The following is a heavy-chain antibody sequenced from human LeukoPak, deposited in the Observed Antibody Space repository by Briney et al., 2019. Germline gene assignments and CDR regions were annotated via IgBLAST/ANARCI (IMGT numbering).Heavy chain of an antibody. D-gene: IGHD5-18*01. Sequence: PGGSLRLSCAASGFTFSDHYMDWVRQAPGKGLEWVGRIRNKANSYTTEYAASVKGRFSISRDDSRNTAYLQMNSLKTEDTAVYYCARRRGGNTYGYDHWGQGTLVTVSS. CDR2: IRNKANSYTT. V-gene: IGHV3-72*01. CDR1: GFTFSDHY. CDR3: ARRRGGNTYGYDH. J-gene: IGHJ4*02.